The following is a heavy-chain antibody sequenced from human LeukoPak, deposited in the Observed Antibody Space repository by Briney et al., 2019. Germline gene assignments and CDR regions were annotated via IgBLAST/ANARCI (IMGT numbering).Heavy chain of an antibody. Sequence: PGGSLRLSCAASGSALSSHWMTWVRQVPGRGPEWVANVNRDGSETYYLDSVKGRFTISKDNAKNSLYLQMNSLRAEDTALYHCARSNGMDVWGQGTTVIVSS. J-gene: IGHJ6*02. CDR3: ARSNGMDV. D-gene: IGHD2/OR15-2a*01. CDR1: GSALSSHW. CDR2: VNRDGSET. V-gene: IGHV3-7*03.